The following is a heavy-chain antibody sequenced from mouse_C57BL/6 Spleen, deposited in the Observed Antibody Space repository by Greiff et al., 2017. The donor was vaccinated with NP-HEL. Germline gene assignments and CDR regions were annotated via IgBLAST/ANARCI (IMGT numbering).Heavy chain of an antibody. CDR2: IDPSDSET. V-gene: IGHV1-52*01. J-gene: IGHJ3*01. CDR3: AIPSTMVTGGFAY. Sequence: QVQLQQPGAELVRPGSSVKLSCKASGYTFTSYWMHWVKQRPIQGLDWIGNIDPSDSETHYNQKFKDKATLTVDKSSSTAYMQLSSLTSEDSAVYYCAIPSTMVTGGFAYWGQGTLVTVSA. CDR1: GYTFTSYW. D-gene: IGHD2-2*01.